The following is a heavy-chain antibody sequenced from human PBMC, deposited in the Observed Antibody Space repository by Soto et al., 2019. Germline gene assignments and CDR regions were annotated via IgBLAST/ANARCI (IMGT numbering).Heavy chain of an antibody. Sequence: EVQLVESGGGLVKPGGSLRLSCAASGFDFSYYSMNWVRQAPGKRLEWVSSINEDSSYIYYAHSLRGRFTISRDNAKESLYLQMNSLRAEDTAVYYCVRDFGWYFRSGYMDVWGDGATVTVSS. CDR1: GFDFSYYS. V-gene: IGHV3-21*02. J-gene: IGHJ6*03. D-gene: IGHD3-3*01. CDR3: VRDFGWYFRSGYMDV. CDR2: INEDSSYI.